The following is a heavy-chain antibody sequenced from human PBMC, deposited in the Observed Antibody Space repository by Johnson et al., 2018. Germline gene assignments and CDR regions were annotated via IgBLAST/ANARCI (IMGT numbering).Heavy chain of an antibody. CDR2: ISLDGSNK. Sequence: QLVESGGGLVQPGTSLRXSCATSGFTFSDSVMHWVRQAPGKGLEWVAGISLDGSNKHSTDSVKGRFTISRDNSENSGYLLMNSLTAEDTAVYYCAREGYSSGRAGLFDIWGQGTMVTVSS. D-gene: IGHD6-19*01. V-gene: IGHV3-30-3*01. CDR1: GFTFSDSV. CDR3: AREGYSSGRAGLFDI. J-gene: IGHJ3*02.